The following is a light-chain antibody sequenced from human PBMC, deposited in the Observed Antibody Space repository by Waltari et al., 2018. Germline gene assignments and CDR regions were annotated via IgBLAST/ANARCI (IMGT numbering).Light chain of an antibody. CDR1: HDINSH. Sequence: IQLTQSPSSLSASVGDRVTISCRASHDINSHLAWYQQKPGKDPTLLIYPASTLESGVPSRFSGSGSGTEFTLTITSLQPEDFATYFCQDLHDYPVFGPGTKVDIK. CDR2: PAS. CDR3: QDLHDYPV. J-gene: IGKJ3*01. V-gene: IGKV1-9*01.